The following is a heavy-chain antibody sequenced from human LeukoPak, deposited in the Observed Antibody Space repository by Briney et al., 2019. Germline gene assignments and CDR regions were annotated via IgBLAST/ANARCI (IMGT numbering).Heavy chain of an antibody. CDR2: IIPIFGTA. CDR3: ARESFSGWYYFDY. V-gene: IGHV1-69*13. Sequence: GASVTVSCTASGGTFSSYAISWVRQAPGQGLEWMGGIIPIFGTANYAQKFQGRVTITADESTSTAYMELSSLRSEDTAVYYCARESFSGWYYFDYWGQGTLVTVSS. J-gene: IGHJ4*02. D-gene: IGHD6-19*01. CDR1: GGTFSSYA.